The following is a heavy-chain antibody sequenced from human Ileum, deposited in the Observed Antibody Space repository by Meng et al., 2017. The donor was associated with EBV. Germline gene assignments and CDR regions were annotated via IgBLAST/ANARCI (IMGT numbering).Heavy chain of an antibody. J-gene: IGHJ4*02. D-gene: IGHD6-13*01. CDR2: INPIFGTA. Sequence: QLQLLNPGGSGKKPVSPVKVPAKASGSTFSSYAISWMRQAPGQGLEWMGGINPIFGTANYAQKFQGRVTITADESTSTAYMELSSLRSEDTAVYYCARGNGYSSSFYFDYWGQGTLVTVSS. CDR3: ARGNGYSSSFYFDY. V-gene: IGHV1-69*01. CDR1: GSTFSSYA.